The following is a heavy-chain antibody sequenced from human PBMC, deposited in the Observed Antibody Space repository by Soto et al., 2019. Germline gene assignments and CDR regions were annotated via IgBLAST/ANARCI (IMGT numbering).Heavy chain of an antibody. J-gene: IGHJ4*02. D-gene: IGHD3-10*01. CDR2: ISYDGSNK. CDR3: AKDLVRRLTYMFCLDY. CDR1: GFTFSSYG. V-gene: IGHV3-30*18. Sequence: QVQLVESGGGVVQPGRSLRLSCAASGFTFSSYGMHWVRQAPGKGLEWVAVISYDGSNKYYADSVKGRFTISRDNSKNTLHLQLNSLRAEDTAVYYCAKDLVRRLTYMFCLDYWGQGTLVTVSS.